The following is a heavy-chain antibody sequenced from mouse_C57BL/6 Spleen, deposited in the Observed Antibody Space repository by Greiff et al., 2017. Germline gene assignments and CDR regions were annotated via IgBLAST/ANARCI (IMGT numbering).Heavy chain of an antibody. CDR1: GYSITSGYY. CDR2: ISYDGST. Sequence: EVKLQESGPGLVKPSQSLSLTCSVTGYSITSGYYWNWIRQFPGNKLEWVGYISYDGSTNYNPSLKNRLSITRDTSKHPFFLQLNSLTTEETEKYASARAGIGERGFAYWGQGTLVTVSA. V-gene: IGHV3-6*01. J-gene: IGHJ3*01. CDR3: ARAGIGERGFAY.